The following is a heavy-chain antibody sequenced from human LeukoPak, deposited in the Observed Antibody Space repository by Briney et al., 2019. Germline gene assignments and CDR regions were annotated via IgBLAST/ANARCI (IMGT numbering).Heavy chain of an antibody. J-gene: IGHJ6*02. CDR3: ARGSGPYYDFWSGYYNHEYYYYGMDV. Sequence: SETLSLTCAVYGASFSGYYWSWIRQPPGKGLEWIGYIYYSGSTNYNPSLKSRVTISVDTSKNQFSLKLSSVTAADTAVYYCARGSGPYYDFWSGYYNHEYYYYGMDVWGQGTTVTVSS. D-gene: IGHD3-3*01. V-gene: IGHV4-59*01. CDR2: IYYSGST. CDR1: GASFSGYY.